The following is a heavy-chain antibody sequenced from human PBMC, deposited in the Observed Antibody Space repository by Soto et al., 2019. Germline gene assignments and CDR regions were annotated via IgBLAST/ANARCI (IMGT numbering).Heavy chain of an antibody. D-gene: IGHD1-26*01. Sequence: SETLSLTCTVSGGSISSSSYYWGWIRQPPGKGLEWIGSIYYSGSTYYNPSLKSRVTISVGTSKNQFSLKLSSVTAADTAVYYCARSFTAQGRGSDWFDPWGQGTLVTVSS. CDR1: GGSISSSSYY. CDR3: ARSFTAQGRGSDWFDP. CDR2: IYYSGST. J-gene: IGHJ5*02. V-gene: IGHV4-39*01.